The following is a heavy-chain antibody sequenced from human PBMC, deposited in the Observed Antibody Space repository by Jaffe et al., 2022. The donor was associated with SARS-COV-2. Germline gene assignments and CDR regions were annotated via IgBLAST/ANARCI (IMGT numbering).Heavy chain of an antibody. V-gene: IGHV3-7*01. CDR3: ARDLGYSSSTNTDRVYYYYYGMDV. CDR1: GFTFSSYW. J-gene: IGHJ6*02. D-gene: IGHD6-13*01. CDR2: IKQDGSEK. Sequence: EVQLVESGGGLVQPGGSLRLSCAASGFTFSSYWMSWVRQAPGKGLEWVANIKQDGSEKYYVDSVKGRFTISRDNAKNSLYLQMNSLRAEDTAVYYCARDLGYSSSTNTDRVYYYYYGMDVWGQGTTVTVSS.